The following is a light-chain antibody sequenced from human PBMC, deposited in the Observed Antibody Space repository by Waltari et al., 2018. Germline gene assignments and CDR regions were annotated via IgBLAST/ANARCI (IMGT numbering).Light chain of an antibody. Sequence: QSALTQPRSVSGSPGQSVTVPCTGTSTNVGTYTYISWYQHHPGRAPKLLIFDANKRPSGVPDRFSGSKSDNTASLTISGLRPEDEAYYYCCSSVVSYTVVFGGGTKVTVL. CDR1: STNVGTYTY. CDR2: DAN. V-gene: IGLV2-11*01. CDR3: CSSVVSYTVV. J-gene: IGLJ2*01.